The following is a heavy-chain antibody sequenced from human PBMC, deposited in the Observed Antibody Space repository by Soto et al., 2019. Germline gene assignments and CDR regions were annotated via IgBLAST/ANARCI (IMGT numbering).Heavy chain of an antibody. CDR2: ISWNSGSI. Sequence: SLRLAGGGAGFAFSSYGMTWVRQAPGKGLEWVSGISWNSGSIGYADSVKGRFTISRDNAKNSLYLHMNSLRAEDTALYYCAKDPHYYYDRVYFDYWGQGTLVTVSS. D-gene: IGHD3-22*01. V-gene: IGHV3-9*01. CDR1: GFAFSSYG. J-gene: IGHJ4*02. CDR3: AKDPHYYYDRVYFDY.